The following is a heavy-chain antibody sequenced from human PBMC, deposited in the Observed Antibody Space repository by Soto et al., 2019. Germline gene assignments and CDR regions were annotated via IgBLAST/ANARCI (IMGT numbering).Heavy chain of an antibody. CDR3: ARVSTFMITFGGVIVTAEDY. Sequence: GGSLRLSCAASGFTFSSYDMHWVRQATGKGLEWVSAIGTAGDTYYPGSVKGRFTISRENAKNSLYLQMNSLRAEDTAVYYCARVSTFMITFGGVIVTAEDYWGQGTLVTVSS. D-gene: IGHD3-16*02. CDR1: GFTFSSYD. V-gene: IGHV3-13*01. CDR2: IGTAGDT. J-gene: IGHJ4*02.